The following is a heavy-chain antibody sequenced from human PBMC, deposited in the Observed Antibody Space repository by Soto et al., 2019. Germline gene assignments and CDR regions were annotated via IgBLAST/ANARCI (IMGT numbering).Heavy chain of an antibody. V-gene: IGHV3-48*03. J-gene: IGHJ6*02. CDR2: ISSSGSTI. CDR3: AREHSSGYYYYGMDV. D-gene: IGHD6-19*01. Sequence: PGGSLRLSCAASGFTFSSYEMNWVRQAPGKGLEWVSYISSSGSTIYYADSVKGRFTISRDNAKNSLYLQMNSLRAEDTAVYYCAREHSSGYYYYGMDVWGQGTTVTVSS. CDR1: GFTFSSYE.